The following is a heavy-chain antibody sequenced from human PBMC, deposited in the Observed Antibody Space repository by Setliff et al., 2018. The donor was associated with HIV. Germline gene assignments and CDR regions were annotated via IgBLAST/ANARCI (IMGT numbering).Heavy chain of an antibody. D-gene: IGHD2-2*02. CDR2: IIPILGIP. J-gene: IGHJ5*02. Sequence: GASVKVSCKASKGTFTTYRFTWVRQAPGQGLEWMGRIIPILGIPNYAQNFQGRLTISADKSTRTAYLELSSLRSDDSAVYFCAKEQEIGSYLDPWGQGTLVTVSS. V-gene: IGHV1-69*04. CDR1: KGTFTTYR. CDR3: AKEQEIGSYLDP.